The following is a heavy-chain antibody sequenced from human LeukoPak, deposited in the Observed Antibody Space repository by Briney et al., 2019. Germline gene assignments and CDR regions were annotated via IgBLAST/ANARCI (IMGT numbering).Heavy chain of an antibody. CDR1: GYSLTNFG. D-gene: IGHD3-16*01. CDR2: ISGYNGDT. CDR3: VRAPADPLRPFGMNV. V-gene: IGHV1-18*01. J-gene: IGHJ6*02. Sequence: GASVKVSCKASGYSLTNFGVTWVRQAPGQGLEWMGWISGYNGDTNYAQRFQGRVTMTTDSSTSTGYMELKNLRSDDTATFYCVRAPADPLRPFGMNVWGQGTTVIVSS.